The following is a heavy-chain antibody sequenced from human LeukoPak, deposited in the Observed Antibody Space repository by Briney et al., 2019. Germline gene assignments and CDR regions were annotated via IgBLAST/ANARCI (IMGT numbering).Heavy chain of an antibody. CDR3: ARDQGPLSWETSGYYLPYYMDV. CDR1: GFTFSSYE. D-gene: IGHD3-22*01. J-gene: IGHJ6*03. V-gene: IGHV3-48*03. CDR2: ISSSGSTI. Sequence: PGGSLRLSCAASGFTFSSYEMNWVRQAPGKGLEWVSYISSSGSTIYYADSVKGRFTISRDNSKNTLYLQMKSLRPEDTAVYYCARDQGPLSWETSGYYLPYYMDVWGKGTTVTVSS.